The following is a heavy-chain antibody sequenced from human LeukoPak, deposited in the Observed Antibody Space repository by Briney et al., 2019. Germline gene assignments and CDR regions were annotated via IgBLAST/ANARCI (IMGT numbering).Heavy chain of an antibody. J-gene: IGHJ4*02. CDR1: GFTVSSSY. CDR3: ARDSYGSSGYYYVSDY. D-gene: IGHD3-22*01. V-gene: IGHV3-48*02. Sequence: GGSLRLSCAASGFTVSSSYMNWVRQAPGKGLEWVSYISYSSSAIYYADSVKGRFTISRDNAKNSLYLRMNSLRDEDTAVYYCARDSYGSSGYYYVSDYWGQGTLVTVSS. CDR2: ISYSSSAI.